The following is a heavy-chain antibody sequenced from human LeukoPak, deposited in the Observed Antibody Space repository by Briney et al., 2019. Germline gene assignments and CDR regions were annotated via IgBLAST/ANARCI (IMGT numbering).Heavy chain of an antibody. CDR1: GFTFSDYY. CDR3: ARDKVVGPTQFDY. V-gene: IGHV3-11*04. Sequence: GGSLRLSCAASGFTFSDYYMSWIRQAPGKGLEWVSYISSSGSFIYYADSVKGRFTISRDNAKNSLYLHMNSLSADDTALYYCARDKVVGPTQFDYWGQGALVTVSS. D-gene: IGHD1-26*01. J-gene: IGHJ4*02. CDR2: ISSSGSFI.